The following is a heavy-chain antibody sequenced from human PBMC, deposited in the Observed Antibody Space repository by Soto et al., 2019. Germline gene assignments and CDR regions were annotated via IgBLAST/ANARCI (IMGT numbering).Heavy chain of an antibody. CDR2: ISGSGGST. CDR3: AKDLEQQLGFDY. Sequence: GSLRLSCAASGFTFSSYAMSWVRQAPGKGLEWVSAISGSGGSTYYADSVKGRFTISRDNSKNTLYLQMNSLRAEDTAVYYCAKDLEQQLGFDYWGQGTLVTVSS. D-gene: IGHD6-13*01. CDR1: GFTFSSYA. J-gene: IGHJ4*02. V-gene: IGHV3-23*01.